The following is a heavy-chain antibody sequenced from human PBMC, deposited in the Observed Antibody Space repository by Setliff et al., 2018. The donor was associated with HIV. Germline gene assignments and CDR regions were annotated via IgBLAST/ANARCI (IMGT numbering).Heavy chain of an antibody. D-gene: IGHD6-6*01. CDR1: GYTFNNYY. J-gene: IGHJ6*03. V-gene: IGHV1-46*02. CDR3: ARVYNIEYSSSSAYYYYYMDV. Sequence: ASVKVSCKASGYTFNNYYIHWVRQAPGQGLEWMAMMNPSGGKTTYGHKFQGRVTVTRDTSTRTVYLDLSRLASDDTAIYYCARVYNIEYSSSSAYYYYYMDVWGKGTTVTVSS. CDR2: MNPSGGKT.